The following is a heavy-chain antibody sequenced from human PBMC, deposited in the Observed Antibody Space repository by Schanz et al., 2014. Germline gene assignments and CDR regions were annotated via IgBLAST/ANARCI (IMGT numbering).Heavy chain of an antibody. CDR2: ISHDGHRD. CDR3: GRENSGDCTPAVTYYIDF. Sequence: VHLEESGGGVVQPGRSLRLSCAASGFTFHTYDMHWVRQAPGKGLEWVAQISHDGHRDFYADSVKDRFTVSRNNNWKTLSLQMISLRSDETAVYHCGRENSGDCTPAVTYYIDFWGKGTTVTVSS. J-gene: IGHJ6*03. V-gene: IGHV3-30-3*01. CDR1: GFTFHTYD. D-gene: IGHD2-21*02.